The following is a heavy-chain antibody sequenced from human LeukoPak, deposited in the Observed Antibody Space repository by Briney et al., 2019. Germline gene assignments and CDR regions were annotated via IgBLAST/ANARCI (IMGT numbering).Heavy chain of an antibody. V-gene: IGHV3-7*01. CDR1: GFTFSSYW. J-gene: IGHJ4*02. CDR2: IKQDGSEK. Sequence: GGSLRLSCAASGFTFSSYWMSWVRQAPGKGLEWVANIKQDGSEKYYVDSVKGRFTISRDNAKNSLYLQMNSLRAEDTAVYYCAKDLRPQIPYGESPRGTAPMGHWGQGTLVTVSS. D-gene: IGHD4-17*01. CDR3: AKDLRPQIPYGESPRGTAPMGH.